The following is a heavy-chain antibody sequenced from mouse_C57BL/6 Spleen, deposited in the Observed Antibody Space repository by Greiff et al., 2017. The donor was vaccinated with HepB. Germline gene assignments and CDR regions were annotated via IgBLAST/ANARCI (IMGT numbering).Heavy chain of an antibody. Sequence: EVKVVESGGGLVKPGGSLKLSCAASGFTFSSYAMSWVRQTPEKRLEWVATISDGGSYTYYPDNVKGRFTISRDNAKNNLYLQMSHLKSEDTAMYYGARETYYGSSYDYYAMDYWGQGTSVTVSS. J-gene: IGHJ4*01. CDR2: ISDGGSYT. CDR1: GFTFSSYA. CDR3: ARETYYGSSYDYYAMDY. V-gene: IGHV5-4*01. D-gene: IGHD1-1*01.